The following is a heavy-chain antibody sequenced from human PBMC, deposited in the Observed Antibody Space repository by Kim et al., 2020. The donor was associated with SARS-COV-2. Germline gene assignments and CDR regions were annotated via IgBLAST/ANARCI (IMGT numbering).Heavy chain of an antibody. D-gene: IGHD3-10*01. Sequence: SETLSLTCTVSGGSISSGGYYWSWIRQHPGKGLEWIGYIYYSGSTYYNPSLKSRVTISVDTSKNQFSLKLSSVTAADTAVYYCARDIFMVRGAVDYWGQGTLVTVSS. J-gene: IGHJ4*02. CDR1: GGSISSGGYY. V-gene: IGHV4-31*03. CDR2: IYYSGST. CDR3: ARDIFMVRGAVDY.